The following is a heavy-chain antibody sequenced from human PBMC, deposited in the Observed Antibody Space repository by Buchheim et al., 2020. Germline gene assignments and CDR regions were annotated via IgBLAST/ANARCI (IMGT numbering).Heavy chain of an antibody. CDR3: ARGNLGTGWFDP. J-gene: IGHJ5*02. Sequence: EVQLVESGGGLVQPGGSLRLSCAASGFTFSSYEMSWVRQAPGKGLEWVSYTSRGGSSIYYADSVKGRFTIRRDNAKKELHRQMHSLRAADTAVYYCARGNLGTGWFDPWGQGTL. CDR1: GFTFSSYE. CDR2: TSRGGSSI. D-gene: IGHD3/OR15-3a*01. V-gene: IGHV3-48*03.